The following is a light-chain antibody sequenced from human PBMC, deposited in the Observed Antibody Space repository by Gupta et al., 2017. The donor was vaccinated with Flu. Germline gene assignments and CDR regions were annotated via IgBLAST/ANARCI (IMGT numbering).Light chain of an antibody. Sequence: QSVLTQPLSASATPGQRVTISCSGGSSNIGSYTVNWYQRLPGTAPILLMYHNHERPSGVPDRFSVSKSGTSASLAISGLQSEDEADYYCAAWDDSLNGRVFGGGTKLTVL. CDR1: SSNIGSYT. J-gene: IGLJ3*02. V-gene: IGLV1-44*01. CDR2: HNH. CDR3: AAWDDSLNGRV.